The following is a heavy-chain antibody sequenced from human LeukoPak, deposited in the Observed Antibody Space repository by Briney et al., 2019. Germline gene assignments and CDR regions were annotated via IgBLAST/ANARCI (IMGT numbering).Heavy chain of an antibody. Sequence: SETLSLTCTVSGGSMRSYYWSWIRQPPGKGLEWIGYIFYSGSTNYNPSLKSRVTISVDTSKNQFSLKLSSVTAADTAVYYCARMGNPSTVTTDYWGQGTLVTVSS. CDR2: IFYSGST. CDR3: ARMGNPSTVTTDY. CDR1: GGSMRSYY. D-gene: IGHD4-17*01. J-gene: IGHJ4*02. V-gene: IGHV4-59*08.